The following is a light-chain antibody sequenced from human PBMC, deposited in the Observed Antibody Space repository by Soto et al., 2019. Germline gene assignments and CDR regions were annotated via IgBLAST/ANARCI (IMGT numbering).Light chain of an antibody. Sequence: QSALTQPASVSGSPGQSITISCTGTSSDVGGYNYVAWYQQHPGKAPKLMIYDVDSRPSGVSSRFSGSTSGNTASLTISGLQAEDEADYYCSSYASDTSVLFGGGTKLTVL. V-gene: IGLV2-14*03. CDR2: DVD. J-gene: IGLJ2*01. CDR3: SSYASDTSVL. CDR1: SSDVGGYNY.